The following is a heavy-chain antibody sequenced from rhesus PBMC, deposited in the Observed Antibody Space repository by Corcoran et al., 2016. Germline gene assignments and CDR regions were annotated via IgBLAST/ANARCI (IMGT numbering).Heavy chain of an antibody. J-gene: IGHJ4*01. D-gene: IGHD6-31*01. CDR3: AIVMYHSSAWYLHESYCDY. CDR1: GAAISSNY. V-gene: IGHV4-147*01. Sequence: QVTLQESGPGLVKPSETLPLTCAVSGAAISSNYWSWIRQPTGKGLEWLGYIYGGSVSTSYNPSLKTRVTISKDPSKTQFSLKRSSVTDAYTAVYYCAIVMYHSSAWYLHESYCDYWGQGVLVTVSS. CDR2: IYGGSVST.